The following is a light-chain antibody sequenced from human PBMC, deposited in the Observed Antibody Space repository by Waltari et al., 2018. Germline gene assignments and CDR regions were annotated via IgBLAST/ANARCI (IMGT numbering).Light chain of an antibody. CDR3: HVWHPDMDPGV. CDR1: NIGSYS. CDR2: YDS. V-gene: IGLV3-21*04. Sequence: SYALTQPPSVSVAPGTTARITCGGDNIGSYSVHWYQQKPGQAPVLVIFYDSDRPSRIPERFSGSNSGNTATLTISSVEAGDEAKYYCHVWHPDMDPGVFGPGTEVSV. J-gene: IGLJ1*01.